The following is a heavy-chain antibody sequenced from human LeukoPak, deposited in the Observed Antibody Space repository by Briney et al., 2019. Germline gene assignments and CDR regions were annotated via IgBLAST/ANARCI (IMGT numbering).Heavy chain of an antibody. Sequence: PGGSLRLSCATSGFTFSSYAMSWVRQAPGEGLEWVSDISGSGDYTYYADSVKGRFTISRDNSKNTLYLQMNSLRAEDTAVYYCAKDSYASGRPLHTFDDWGQGTMVSVSS. J-gene: IGHJ3*01. D-gene: IGHD3-10*01. CDR2: ISGSGDYT. V-gene: IGHV3-23*01. CDR1: GFTFSSYA. CDR3: AKDSYASGRPLHTFDD.